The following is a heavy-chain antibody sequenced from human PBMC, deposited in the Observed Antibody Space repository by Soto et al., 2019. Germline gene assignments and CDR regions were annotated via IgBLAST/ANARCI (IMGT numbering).Heavy chain of an antibody. D-gene: IGHD2-2*01. CDR1: GGTFNSHT. CDR2: IMPMFGVT. J-gene: IGHJ6*02. Sequence: QVQLVQSGAEVKKPGSSVKVSCRASGGTFNSHTISWVRQAPGQGLEWMGGIMPMFGVTNYARKFQGSLTMTANESTTTAYMEVSSLTSADTAVYYCAGEGVTSSMSLPWLGYHYYGLDVWGQGTTVIVSS. V-gene: IGHV1-69*12. CDR3: AGEGVTSSMSLPWLGYHYYGLDV.